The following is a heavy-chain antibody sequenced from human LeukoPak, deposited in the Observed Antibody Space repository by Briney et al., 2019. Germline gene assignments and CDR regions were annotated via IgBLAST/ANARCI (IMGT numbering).Heavy chain of an antibody. CDR1: GYTFTSYY. CDR2: INPSGGST. J-gene: IGHJ3*02. D-gene: IGHD1-1*01. Sequence: GASVKVSCKASGYTFTSYYMHWVRQAPGQGLEWMGIINPSGGSTSYAQKFQGRVTMTRDMSTSTVYMELSSLRSEDTAVYYCASRRGPRTQDDAFDIWGQGTMVTVSS. V-gene: IGHV1-46*01. CDR3: ASRRGPRTQDDAFDI.